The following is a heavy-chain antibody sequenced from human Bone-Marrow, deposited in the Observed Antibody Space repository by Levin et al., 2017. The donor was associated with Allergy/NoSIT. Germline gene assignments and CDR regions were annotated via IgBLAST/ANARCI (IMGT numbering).Heavy chain of an antibody. CDR3: ARVSPTIAVAGIVAFDI. CDR1: GGSISSYY. D-gene: IGHD6-19*01. Sequence: PSETLSLTCTVSGGSISSYYWSWIRQPPGKGLEWIGYIYYSGSTNYNPSLKSRVTISVDTSKNQFSLKLSSVTAADTAVYYCARVSPTIAVAGIVAFDIWGQGTMVTVSS. V-gene: IGHV4-59*01. CDR2: IYYSGST. J-gene: IGHJ3*02.